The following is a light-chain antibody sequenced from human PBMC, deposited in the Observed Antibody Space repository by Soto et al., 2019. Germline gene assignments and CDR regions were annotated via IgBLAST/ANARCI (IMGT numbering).Light chain of an antibody. CDR3: QQYGSSPGT. Sequence: EIVLTQSPDTLSLSPGERATLSRRASQTVGSSFLAWFQHKPGQAPRLLIYGASSRATGIPDRFSGSGSGTDFTLTISRLEPEDFAVYYCQQYGSSPGTFGQGTKVDIK. J-gene: IGKJ1*01. V-gene: IGKV3-20*01. CDR2: GAS. CDR1: QTVGSSF.